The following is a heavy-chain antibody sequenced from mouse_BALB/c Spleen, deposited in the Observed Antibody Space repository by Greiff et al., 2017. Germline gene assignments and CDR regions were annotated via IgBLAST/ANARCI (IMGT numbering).Heavy chain of an antibody. CDR3: ARHSNWDYYFDY. D-gene: IGHD4-1*01. CDR1: GFAFSSYD. Sequence: VQLKESGGGLVKPGGSLKLSCAASGFAFSSYDMSWVRQTPEKRLEWVAYISTGGGSTYYPDTVKGRFTISRDNAKNTLYLQMSSLKSEDTAMYYCARHSNWDYYFDYWGQGTTLTVSS. V-gene: IGHV5-12-1*01. J-gene: IGHJ2*01. CDR2: ISTGGGST.